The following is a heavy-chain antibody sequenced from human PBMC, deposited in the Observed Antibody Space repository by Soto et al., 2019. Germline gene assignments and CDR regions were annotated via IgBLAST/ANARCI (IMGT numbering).Heavy chain of an antibody. Sequence: GGSLRLSCAASGFTFISYAMSWVRQAPGKGLEWVSAISGSGGSTYYADSVRGRFTISRDNSKNTLYVQMNSLRAEDTAVYYCAKNTVCNTHSCYLEYWGQGALVTVSS. J-gene: IGHJ4*02. V-gene: IGHV3-23*01. CDR1: GFTFISYA. D-gene: IGHD3-16*02. CDR2: ISGSGGST. CDR3: AKNTVCNTHSCYLEY.